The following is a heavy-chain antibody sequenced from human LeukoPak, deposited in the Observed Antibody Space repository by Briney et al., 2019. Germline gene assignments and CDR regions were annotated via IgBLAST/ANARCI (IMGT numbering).Heavy chain of an antibody. J-gene: IGHJ5*02. D-gene: IGHD6-19*01. V-gene: IGHV3-48*03. CDR1: GFTFSSYE. Sequence: GSLRLSCAASGFTFSSYEMNWVRQAPGKGLEWVSYISSSGSTIYYADSVKGRFTISRDNAKNSLYLQMNSLRAEDTAVYYCAREAVAGTAPWGQGTLVTVSS. CDR2: ISSSGSTI. CDR3: AREAVAGTAP.